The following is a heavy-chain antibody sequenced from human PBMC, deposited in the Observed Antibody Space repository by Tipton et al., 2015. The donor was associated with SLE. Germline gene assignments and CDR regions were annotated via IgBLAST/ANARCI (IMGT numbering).Heavy chain of an antibody. Sequence: LRLSCAVSGYSISNSNWWAWIRQPPGKGLEWIGYIYYSGSTFYNPPLKSRVTMSVDTSKNQFSLKLSSVTAADTAVYYCARNGGSYYMYFNLWGRGTLVTVSS. CDR1: GYSISNSNW. CDR2: IYYSGST. V-gene: IGHV4-28*01. J-gene: IGHJ2*01. D-gene: IGHD1-26*01. CDR3: ARNGGSYYMYFNL.